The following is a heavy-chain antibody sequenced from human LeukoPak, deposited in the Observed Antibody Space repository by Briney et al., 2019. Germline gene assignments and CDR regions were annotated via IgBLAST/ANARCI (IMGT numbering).Heavy chain of an antibody. J-gene: IGHJ5*02. V-gene: IGHV1-8*01. CDR1: GYTFTIYE. Sequence: GASVKVSCKASGYTFTIYEFNRVRQAPGQGLEWLGYISPDTGNTGYAQKFQGRVTMTRDTSISTAYMELSSLTSEDTAVYYCARGPRFDPWGQGTLVTVSS. CDR3: ARGPRFDP. CDR2: ISPDTGNT.